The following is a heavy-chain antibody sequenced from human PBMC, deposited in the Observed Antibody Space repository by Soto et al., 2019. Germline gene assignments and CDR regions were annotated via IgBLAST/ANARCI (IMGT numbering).Heavy chain of an antibody. CDR3: ARDGYDFWSGYSEY. Sequence: EVQLVESGGGLVQPGGSLRLSCAASGFTFSSYSMNWVRQAPGKGLEWVSYISSSSSTIYYADSVKGRFTISRDNAKNSLYLQMNSLRAEDTAVYYCARDGYDFWSGYSEYWGQRTLVTVSS. D-gene: IGHD3-3*01. J-gene: IGHJ4*02. CDR2: ISSSSSTI. CDR1: GFTFSSYS. V-gene: IGHV3-48*01.